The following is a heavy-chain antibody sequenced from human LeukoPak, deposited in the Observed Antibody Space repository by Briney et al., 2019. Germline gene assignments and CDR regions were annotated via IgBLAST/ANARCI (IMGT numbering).Heavy chain of an antibody. CDR3: AREQGADTAMITGY. D-gene: IGHD5-18*01. Sequence: ASVRVSCKASGYTFTDFYIHWVRQAPGQGLEWMGWINPNGGGTKSAQKFQGRVAMTRDTSISTAYMELSRLISDDTAVYYCAREQGADTAMITGYWGQGTLVTVSS. J-gene: IGHJ4*02. CDR1: GYTFTDFY. CDR2: INPNGGGT. V-gene: IGHV1-2*02.